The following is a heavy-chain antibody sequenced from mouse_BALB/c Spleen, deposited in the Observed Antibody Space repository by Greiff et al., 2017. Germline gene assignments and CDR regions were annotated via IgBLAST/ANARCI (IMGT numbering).Heavy chain of an antibody. J-gene: IGHJ4*01. CDR3: ARGNGNSYYAMDY. CDR2: ILPGSGST. Sequence: VQLVESGAELMKPGASVKISCKATGYTFSSYWIEWVKQRPGHGLEWIGEILPGSGSTNYNEKFKGKATFTADTSSNTAYMQLSSLTSEDSAVYYCARGNGNSYYAMDYWGQGTSVTVSS. D-gene: IGHD2-1*01. CDR1: GYTFSSYW. V-gene: IGHV1-9*01.